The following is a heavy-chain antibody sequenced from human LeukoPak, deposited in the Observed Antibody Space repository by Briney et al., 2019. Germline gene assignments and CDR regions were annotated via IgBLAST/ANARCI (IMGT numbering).Heavy chain of an antibody. V-gene: IGHV1-69*06. Sequence: SVKVSCKASGGTFSSYAISWARQAPGQGLEWMGGIIPIFGTANYAQKFQGRVTITADKSTSTAYMELSSLRSEDTAVYYCARGGEDYSNSYYYYYGMDVWGKGTTVTVSS. CDR1: GGTFSSYA. CDR3: ARGGEDYSNSYYYYYGMDV. D-gene: IGHD4-11*01. CDR2: IIPIFGTA. J-gene: IGHJ6*04.